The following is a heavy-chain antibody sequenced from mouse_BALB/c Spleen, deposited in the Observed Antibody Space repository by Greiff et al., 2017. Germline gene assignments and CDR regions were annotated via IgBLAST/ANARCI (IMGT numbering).Heavy chain of an antibody. V-gene: IGHV3-8*02. J-gene: IGHJ2*01. CDR2: ISYSGST. CDR3: ARHYGSSLYYFDY. CDR1: GDSITSGY. D-gene: IGHD1-1*01. Sequence: EVKLVESGPSLVKPSQTLSLTCSVTGDSITSGYWNWIRKFPGNKLEYMGYISYSGSTYYNPSLKSRISITRDTSKNQYYLQLNSVTTEDTATYYCARHYGSSLYYFDYWGQGTTLTVSS.